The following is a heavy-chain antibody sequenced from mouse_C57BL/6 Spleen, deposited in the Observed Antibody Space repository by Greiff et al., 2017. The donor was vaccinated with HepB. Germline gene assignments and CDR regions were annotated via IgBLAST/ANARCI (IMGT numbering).Heavy chain of an antibody. CDR2: IYPGDGDT. Sequence: QVQLKESGPELVKPGASVKISCKASGYAFSSSWMNWVKQRPGKGLEWIGRIYPGDGDTNYNGKFKGKATLTADKSSSTAYMQLSSLTSEDSAVYFCARGGDGYYVAWFAYWGQGTLVTVSA. J-gene: IGHJ3*01. V-gene: IGHV1-82*01. CDR3: ARGGDGYYVAWFAY. CDR1: GYAFSSSW. D-gene: IGHD2-3*01.